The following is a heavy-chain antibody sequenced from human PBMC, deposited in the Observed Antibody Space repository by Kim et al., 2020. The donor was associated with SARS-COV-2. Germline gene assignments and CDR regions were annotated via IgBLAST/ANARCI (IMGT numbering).Heavy chain of an antibody. CDR1: GLTLSGYW. Sequence: GGSLRLSCAASGLTLSGYWMHWVRQAPGKGLVWVSRVNSDGSSISYADSVKGRFTISRDNAKNTLYLQMNSLRAEDTAVYYCARSIGHCDLWGQGTLVTV. CDR3: ARSIGHCDL. V-gene: IGHV3-74*01. CDR2: VNSDGSSI. J-gene: IGHJ5*02. D-gene: IGHD3-10*01.